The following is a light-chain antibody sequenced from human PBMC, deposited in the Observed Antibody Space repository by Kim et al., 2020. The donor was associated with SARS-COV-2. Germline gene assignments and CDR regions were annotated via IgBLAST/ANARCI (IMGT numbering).Light chain of an antibody. V-gene: IGKV1-5*03. Sequence: DIQMTQSPSTLSASVGDRVTITCRASQRISSWLAWYQQKPGKAPKLLIYKASSLESGVPSRFSGSGSGTDFTLTISSLQPDDFATYYCQQYNSYPWTFGQGTKVDIK. J-gene: IGKJ1*01. CDR2: KAS. CDR1: QRISSW. CDR3: QQYNSYPWT.